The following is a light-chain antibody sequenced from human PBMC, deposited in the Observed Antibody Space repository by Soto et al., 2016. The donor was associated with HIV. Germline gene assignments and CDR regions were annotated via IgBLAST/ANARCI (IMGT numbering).Light chain of an antibody. Sequence: DIQMTQSPSSLSASVGDKVTITCRASQSITRYLNWYQQKPGKAPKLLIYAASNLQSGVPSRFSGSGSGTDFTLTINNLQPEDFATYYCQQSYSPLTFGGGTKGGDQT. V-gene: IGKV1-39*01. CDR1: QSITRY. CDR2: AAS. CDR3: QQSYSPLT. J-gene: IGKJ4*01.